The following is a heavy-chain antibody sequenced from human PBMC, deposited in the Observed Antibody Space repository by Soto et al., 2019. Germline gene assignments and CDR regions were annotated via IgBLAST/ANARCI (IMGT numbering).Heavy chain of an antibody. CDR1: GFTVSSNY. CDR3: ARDTSKMATNGMEV. V-gene: IGHV3-53*01. CDR2: IYSGGST. D-gene: IGHD5-12*01. J-gene: IGHJ6*02. Sequence: GGSLRLSCAASGFTVSSNYMSWVRQAPGKGLEWVSVIYSGGSTYYADSVKGRFTISRDNSKNTLYLQMNSLRAEDTAVYYCARDTSKMATNGMEVWGQGTTVTVSS.